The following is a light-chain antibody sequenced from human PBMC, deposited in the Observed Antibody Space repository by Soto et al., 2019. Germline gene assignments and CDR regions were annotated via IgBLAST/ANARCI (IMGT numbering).Light chain of an antibody. CDR2: DVN. V-gene: IGLV2-14*03. CDR1: SSDFGVSNY. CDR3: TSYRGNALYV. Sequence: QSVLTQPASVSGSPGQSITVSCSGISSDFGVSNYVSWYQQHPGKAPRLIIFDVNNRPAGVSPRFSGSKSGDTASLTISGLQTEDEANYFCTSYRGNALYVFGPGTKVTV. J-gene: IGLJ1*01.